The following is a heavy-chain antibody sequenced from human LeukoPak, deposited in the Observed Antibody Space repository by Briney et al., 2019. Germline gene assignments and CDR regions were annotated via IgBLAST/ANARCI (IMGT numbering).Heavy chain of an antibody. CDR3: AKSRVITFGGVIVNLYYYGMDV. Sequence: GSLRLSCAASGLTFSDYVMHWVRQRPGKGLEWLGLISYDGGIQYYGDSVTGRFTISRDNSKNTLYLQMNSLRAEDTAVYYRAKSRVITFGGVIVNLYYYGMDVWGQGTTVTVSS. J-gene: IGHJ6*02. CDR1: GLTFSDYV. CDR2: ISYDGGIQ. V-gene: IGHV3-30*18. D-gene: IGHD3-16*02.